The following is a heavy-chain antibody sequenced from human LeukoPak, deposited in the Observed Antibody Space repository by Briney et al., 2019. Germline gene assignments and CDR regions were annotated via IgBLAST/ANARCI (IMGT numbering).Heavy chain of an antibody. CDR2: IWYDGSNK. CDR3: AKAYYYDSSGYAREGYFDY. J-gene: IGHJ4*02. Sequence: GRSLRLSCAASGFTFSSYGMHWVRQAPGKGLEWVAVIWYDGSNKYYADSVKGRFTISRDNSKNTLYLQMNSLRAEDTAVYYYAKAYYYDSSGYAREGYFDYWGQGTLVTVSS. CDR1: GFTFSSYG. D-gene: IGHD3-22*01. V-gene: IGHV3-33*06.